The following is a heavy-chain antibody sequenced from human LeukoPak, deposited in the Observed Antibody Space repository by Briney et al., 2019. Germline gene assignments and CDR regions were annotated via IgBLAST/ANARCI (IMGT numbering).Heavy chain of an antibody. J-gene: IGHJ6*04. CDR2: INPSGSFT. Sequence: GGSLRLSCAASGFTSSSNWMHWVRQVPGKGLVWVSLINPSGSFTTYADSVKGRFTTSRDSAKNSLYLQMNSLRAEDTAVYYCAELGITMIGGVWGKGTTVTISS. V-gene: IGHV3-74*01. CDR3: AELGITMIGGV. CDR1: GFTSSSNW. D-gene: IGHD3-10*02.